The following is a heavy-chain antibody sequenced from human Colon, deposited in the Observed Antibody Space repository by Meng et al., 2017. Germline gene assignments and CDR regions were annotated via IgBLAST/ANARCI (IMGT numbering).Heavy chain of an antibody. CDR1: GFTFSSYW. CDR2: INSDGSSK. D-gene: IGHD2-21*01. V-gene: IGHV3-74*01. CDR3: ARDRVFHENWFDP. J-gene: IGHJ5*02. Sequence: GSLKISCAASGFTFSSYWLHWVRQAPGKGLGWVSRINSDGSSKTYADSVKGRFTISRDNAKNTLYLQMNSLRAEDTPVYYCARDRVFHENWFDPWGQGTLVTVSS.